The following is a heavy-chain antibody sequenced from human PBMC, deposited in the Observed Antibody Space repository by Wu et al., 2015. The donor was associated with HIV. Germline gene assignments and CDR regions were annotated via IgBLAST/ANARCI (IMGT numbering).Heavy chain of an antibody. Sequence: QVQLVQSGAEVKKPGSSVKVSCKASGGTFTSTAVNWVRQAPGQGLEWMGRIIPIFGPANYAQTFQDRVTITADESTRTVYMELSRLRSEDTAVYYCARTSPMTTVRTNYHYYGMDVVGPRDYGHRLL. D-gene: IGHD4-11*01. V-gene: IGHV1-69*13. J-gene: IGHJ6*02. CDR3: ARTSPMTTVRTNYHYYGMDV. CDR1: GGTFTSTA. CDR2: IIPIFGPA.